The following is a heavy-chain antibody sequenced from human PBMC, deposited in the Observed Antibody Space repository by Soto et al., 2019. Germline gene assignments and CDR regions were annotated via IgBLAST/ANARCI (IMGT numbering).Heavy chain of an antibody. CDR2: VRHTGST. J-gene: IGHJ6*02. D-gene: IGHD2-2*01. CDR3: ATDSTSTHYGMDV. Sequence: PSETLSLTCAVYGGPFSGFYWSWIRQSPGKGLEWLGEVRHTGSTNYNPSLKTRVSISADTSMNQVSLRLTSVTAADTCVYYCATDSTSTHYGMDVWGQGTTVTVSS. CDR1: GGPFSGFY. V-gene: IGHV4-34*01.